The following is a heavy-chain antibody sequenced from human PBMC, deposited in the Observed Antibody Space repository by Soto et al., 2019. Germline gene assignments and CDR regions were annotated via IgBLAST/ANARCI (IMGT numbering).Heavy chain of an antibody. CDR2: INPNSGGT. CDR3: AIGTPAEYNWFDP. J-gene: IGHJ5*02. CDR1: RYTFTGYY. V-gene: IGHV1-2*02. Sequence: ASVKVSCKASRYTFTGYYMHWVRQAPGQGLEWMGWINPNSGGTNYAQKFQGRVTMTRDTSISTAYMELSRLRSDDTAVYYCAIGTPAEYNWFDPWGQGTLVTVSS. D-gene: IGHD1-1*01.